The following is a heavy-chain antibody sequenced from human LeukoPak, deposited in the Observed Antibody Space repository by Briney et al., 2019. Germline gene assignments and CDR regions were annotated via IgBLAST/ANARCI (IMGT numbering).Heavy chain of an antibody. J-gene: IGHJ4*02. V-gene: IGHV3-21*01. Sequence: PGGSLRLSCAASGFTFSSYSMNWVRQAPGKGLEWVSSISSSSSYIYYADSVKGRFTISRDNAKNSLYLQMNSLRAEDTAVYYCARAVGYSSGLGDYWGQGTLVTVSS. CDR3: ARAVGYSSGLGDY. CDR1: GFTFSSYS. CDR2: ISSSSSYI. D-gene: IGHD6-19*01.